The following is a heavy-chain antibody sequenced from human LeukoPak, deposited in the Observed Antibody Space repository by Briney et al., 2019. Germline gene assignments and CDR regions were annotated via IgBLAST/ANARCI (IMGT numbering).Heavy chain of an antibody. J-gene: IGHJ6*03. CDR2: IVDTGDGT. CDR1: GFTFSSYA. V-gene: IGHV3-23*01. CDR3: AQERGHPLPTSDTDV. D-gene: IGHD1-26*01. Sequence: PGGSLRLSCAASGFTFSSYAMSWVRQAPGKGLEWVSTIVDTGDGTFYADSVRGRFTISRDSSKNTLYLQMNSLRAADTAVYYCAQERGHPLPTSDTDVWGKGTTVTVSS.